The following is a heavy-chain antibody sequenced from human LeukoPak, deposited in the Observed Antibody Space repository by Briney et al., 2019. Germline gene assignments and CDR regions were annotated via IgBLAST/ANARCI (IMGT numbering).Heavy chain of an antibody. D-gene: IGHD4-11*01. CDR3: ARSPYSNDPFYYFDY. V-gene: IGHV1-46*01. J-gene: IGHJ4*02. Sequence: ASVKVSCKASGYTFTSYYMHWVRQAPAQGLEWMGIINPSGGSTSYAQKFQGRLTMTRDTSTSTVYMELSSLRSEDTAVYYCARSPYSNDPFYYFDYWGQGTLVTVSS. CDR1: GYTFTSYY. CDR2: INPSGGST.